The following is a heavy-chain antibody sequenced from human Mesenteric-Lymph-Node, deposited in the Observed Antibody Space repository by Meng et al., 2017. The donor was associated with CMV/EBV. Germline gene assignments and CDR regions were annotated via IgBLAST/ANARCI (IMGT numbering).Heavy chain of an antibody. CDR2: ISSSSSYI. J-gene: IGHJ6*02. Sequence: GESLKISCAASGFTFSSYSMNWVRQAPGKGLEWVSSISSSSSYIYYADSVKGRFTISIDKSNNALYIQMNSLRVDDTAIYYCARGLGHLPDKNYYFHWGQGTTVTVSS. V-gene: IGHV3-21*04. CDR3: ARGLGHLPDKNYYFH. D-gene: IGHD2/OR15-2a*01. CDR1: GFTFSSYS.